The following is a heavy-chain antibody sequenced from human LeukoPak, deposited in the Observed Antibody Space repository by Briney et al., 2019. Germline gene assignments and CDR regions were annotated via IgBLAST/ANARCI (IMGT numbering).Heavy chain of an antibody. CDR2: IKQDGSEK. CDR3: AKVVEYGGYDRIRGYSIPGAFDM. Sequence: PGGSLRLSCAASGFTFSSYWMSWVRQAPGKGLEWVANIKQDGSEKYYVDSVKGRFTISRDNAKNTVYLQMNSLRAEDTAIYYCAKVVEYGGYDRIRGYSIPGAFDMWGQGTRVTVSS. J-gene: IGHJ3*02. CDR1: GFTFSSYW. D-gene: IGHD5-12*01. V-gene: IGHV3-7*03.